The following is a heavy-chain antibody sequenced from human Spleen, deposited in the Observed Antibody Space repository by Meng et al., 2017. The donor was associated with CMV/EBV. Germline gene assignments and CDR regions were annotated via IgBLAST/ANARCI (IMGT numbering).Heavy chain of an antibody. CDR1: GGSVSCGSCY. CDR3: ARVLIVGTTTNLDY. D-gene: IGHD1-26*01. V-gene: IGHV4-61*01. CDR2: IYYSGST. Sequence: SGGSVSCGSCYWSWIRQPPGKGLEWIGYIYYSGSTNYNPSLKSRVTISVDTSKNQFSLKLSSVTAADTAVYYCARVLIVGTTTNLDYWGQGTLVTVSS. J-gene: IGHJ4*02.